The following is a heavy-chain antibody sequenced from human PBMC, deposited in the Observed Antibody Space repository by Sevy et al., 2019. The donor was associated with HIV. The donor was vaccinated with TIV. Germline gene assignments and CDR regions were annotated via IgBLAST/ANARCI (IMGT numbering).Heavy chain of an antibody. Sequence: GGSLRLSCAASGFTFSDYAMHWVRQAPGKGLEWVSGISWNSGGIGYADSVKGRFTISRDNAKNSLYLQMNSLRPEDMAFYYCAKGRNSGSYNSFDIWGQGTMVTVSS. CDR3: AKGRNSGSYNSFDI. V-gene: IGHV3-9*03. J-gene: IGHJ3*02. D-gene: IGHD1-26*01. CDR1: GFTFSDYA. CDR2: ISWNSGGI.